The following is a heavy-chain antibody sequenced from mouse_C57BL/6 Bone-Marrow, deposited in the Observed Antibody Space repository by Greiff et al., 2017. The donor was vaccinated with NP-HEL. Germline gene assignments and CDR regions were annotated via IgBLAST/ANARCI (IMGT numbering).Heavy chain of an antibody. D-gene: IGHD1-1*01. CDR1: GYTFTSYW. J-gene: IGHJ2*01. V-gene: IGHV1-61*01. CDR3: ARITTVVDY. Sequence: VQLQQPGAELVRPGSSVKLSCKASGYTFTSYWMDWVKQRPGQGLEWIGNIYPSDSETHYNQKFKDKATLTVDKYSSTAYMQLSSLTSEDSAVYYCARITTVVDYWGQGTTLTVSS. CDR2: IYPSDSET.